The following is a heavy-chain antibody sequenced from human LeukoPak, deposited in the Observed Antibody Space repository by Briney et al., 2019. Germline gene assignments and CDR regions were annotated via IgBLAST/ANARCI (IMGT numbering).Heavy chain of an antibody. V-gene: IGHV3-53*01. J-gene: IGHJ5*02. D-gene: IGHD3-9*01. CDR2: IYSGGGT. CDR1: GFSVTNNY. CDR3: ARDREGDILTGYHNWFDP. Sequence: PGGSLRLSCAASGFSVTNNYMTWVRQAPGKGLEWVSTIYSGGGTYYADSVKGRFTISRDNAKNSLYLQMNSLRDEDTAVYYCARDREGDILTGYHNWFDPWGQGTLVTVSS.